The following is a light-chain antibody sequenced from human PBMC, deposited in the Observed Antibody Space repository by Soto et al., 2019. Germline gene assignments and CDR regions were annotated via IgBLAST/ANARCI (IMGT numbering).Light chain of an antibody. CDR3: QQYNYYSRT. J-gene: IGKJ1*01. Sequence: IQMTQSPCTHAASVADTVSIXXXASQSISSWLAWYQQKPGKAPKLLIYKAASLESGVPSRFSGSGSGTEFTLTISSLQPDDFATYYCQQYNYYSRTFGQGTKVDIK. V-gene: IGKV1-5*03. CDR1: QSISSW. CDR2: KAA.